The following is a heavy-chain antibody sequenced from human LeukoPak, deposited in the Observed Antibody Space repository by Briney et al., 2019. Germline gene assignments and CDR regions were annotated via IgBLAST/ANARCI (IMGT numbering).Heavy chain of an antibody. Sequence: GGSLRLSCAASGFTFSSYGMHWVRQAPGKGLGWVAFIRYDGSNKYYADSVKGRFTISRDNSKNTLYLQMNSLRAEDTAVYYCAKDATITMVRGVINWFDPWGQGTLVTVSS. CDR1: GFTFSSYG. J-gene: IGHJ5*02. CDR3: AKDATITMVRGVINWFDP. CDR2: IRYDGSNK. D-gene: IGHD3-10*01. V-gene: IGHV3-30*02.